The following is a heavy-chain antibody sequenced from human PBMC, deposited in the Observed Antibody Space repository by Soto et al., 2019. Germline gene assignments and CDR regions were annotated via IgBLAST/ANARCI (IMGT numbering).Heavy chain of an antibody. Sequence: QVQVVQSGAEVKKPGASVKVSCKASGYTFTDYYMHWIRQAPGQGLEWKGWIAPHRDGTEFAQKFQGRITLTGDTSTSTAYMELTGLTSADTAVYFCARGPYGDNAFDIWGQGTVVTVSS. V-gene: IGHV1-2*02. CDR3: ARGPYGDNAFDI. CDR2: IAPHRDGT. CDR1: GYTFTDYY. D-gene: IGHD4-17*01. J-gene: IGHJ3*02.